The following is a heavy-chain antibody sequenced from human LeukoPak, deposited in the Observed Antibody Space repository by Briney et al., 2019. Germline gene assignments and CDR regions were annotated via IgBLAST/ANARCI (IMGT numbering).Heavy chain of an antibody. J-gene: IGHJ4*02. V-gene: IGHV1-3*01. CDR2: INAGNGNT. D-gene: IGHD6-19*01. Sequence: GASVKVSCKASGYTFTSYAMHWERQAPGKRLEWMGWINAGNGNTKYSQKFQGRVTITRDTSASTAYMELSSLRSEDTAVYYCARGDGWYYFDYWGQGTLVTVSS. CDR3: ARGDGWYYFDY. CDR1: GYTFTSYA.